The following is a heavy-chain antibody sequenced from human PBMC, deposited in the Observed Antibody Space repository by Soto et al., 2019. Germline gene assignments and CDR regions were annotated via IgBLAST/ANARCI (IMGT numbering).Heavy chain of an antibody. J-gene: IGHJ4*02. CDR3: AREALRAAGTLDFDY. CDR1: GGSISSGGYY. V-gene: IGHV4-31*03. Sequence: QVQLQESGPGLVKPSQTLSLTCTVSGGSISSGGYYWSWIRQHPGKGLEWIGYIYYSGSTYYNPSLKSRVTISVDTSKNQFSLKLSSVTAADTAVYYFAREALRAAGTLDFDYWGQGTLVTVSS. CDR2: IYYSGST. D-gene: IGHD6-13*01.